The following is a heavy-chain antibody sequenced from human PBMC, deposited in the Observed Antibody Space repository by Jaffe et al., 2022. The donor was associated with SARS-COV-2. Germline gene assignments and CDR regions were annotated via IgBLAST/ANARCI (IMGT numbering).Heavy chain of an antibody. D-gene: IGHD3-9*01. Sequence: QVQLVQSGAEVKKPGASVKVSCKASGYTFTSYDINWVRQATGQGLEWMGWMNPNSGNTGYAQKFQGRVTMTRNTSISTAYMELSSLRSEDTAVYYCARKGDILTGYYLEMDVWGQGTTVTVSS. V-gene: IGHV1-8*01. CDR1: GYTFTSYD. CDR3: ARKGDILTGYYLEMDV. CDR2: MNPNSGNT. J-gene: IGHJ6*02.